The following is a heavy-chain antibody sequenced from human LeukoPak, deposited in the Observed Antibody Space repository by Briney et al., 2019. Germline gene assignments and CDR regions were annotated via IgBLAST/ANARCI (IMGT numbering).Heavy chain of an antibody. Sequence: PSETLSLTCAVSGGSISSSNWWSWVRQPPGKGLEWIGEIYHSGSTNYNPSLKSRVTISVDTSKNQFSLKLSSVTAADTAVYYCARDDHYDSSALDYWGQGTLVTVSS. CDR2: IYHSGST. CDR1: GGSISSSNW. V-gene: IGHV4-4*02. J-gene: IGHJ4*02. D-gene: IGHD3-22*01. CDR3: ARDDHYDSSALDY.